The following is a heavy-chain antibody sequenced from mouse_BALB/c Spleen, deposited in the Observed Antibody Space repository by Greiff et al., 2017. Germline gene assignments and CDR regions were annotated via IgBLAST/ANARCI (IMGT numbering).Heavy chain of an antibody. V-gene: IGHV5-9-3*01. CDR1: GFTFSSYA. Sequence: DVKLVESGGGLVKPGGSLKLSCAASGFTFSSYAMSWVRQTPEKRLEWVATISSGGSYTYYPDSVKGRFTISRDNAKNTLYLQMSSLRSEDTAMYYCARREYYFDYWGQGTTLTVSS. J-gene: IGHJ2*01. CDR3: ARREYYFDY. CDR2: ISSGGSYT.